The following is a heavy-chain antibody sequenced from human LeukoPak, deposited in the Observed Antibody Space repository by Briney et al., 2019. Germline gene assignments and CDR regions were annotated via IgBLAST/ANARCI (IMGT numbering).Heavy chain of an antibody. D-gene: IGHD3-3*01. CDR3: ARGSGYDLWSGYYYTDYYFDY. Sequence: SETLSLTCTVSGGSISSHYWSWIRQPPGKGLEWIGYIYYSGSTNYNPSLKSRVTISVDTSKNQFSLKLSSVTAADTAVYYCARGSGYDLWSGYYYTDYYFDYWGQGTLVTVSS. CDR1: GGSISSHY. J-gene: IGHJ4*02. CDR2: IYYSGST. V-gene: IGHV4-59*11.